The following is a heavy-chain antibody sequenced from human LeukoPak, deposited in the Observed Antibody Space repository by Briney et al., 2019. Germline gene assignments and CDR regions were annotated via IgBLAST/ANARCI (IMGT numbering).Heavy chain of an antibody. CDR3: ARNSGWYGVS. CDR1: GYTFTGYY. CDR2: INPSGGST. V-gene: IGHV1-46*01. J-gene: IGHJ4*02. D-gene: IGHD6-19*01. Sequence: ASVKVSCKASGYTFTGYYMHWVRQAPGQGLEWMGIINPSGGSTSYAQKFQGGVTMTRDMSTSTVYMELSSLRGDDTAVYYCARNSGWYGVSWGQGTLVTVSS.